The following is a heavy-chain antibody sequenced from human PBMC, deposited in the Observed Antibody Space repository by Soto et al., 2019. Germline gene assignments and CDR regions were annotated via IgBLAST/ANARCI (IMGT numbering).Heavy chain of an antibody. CDR1: GFTFSSYG. Sequence: ESGGGVVQPGRSPRLSCAASGFTFSSYGMHWVRQAPGKGLEWVAVISYDGSQKYYADSVKGRFTISRDNSRNTLYLQMNSLRAEDTAVYYCAKVGYDSSGYSYHYYYGMDVWGQGTTVTVSS. CDR3: AKVGYDSSGYSYHYYYGMDV. J-gene: IGHJ6*02. V-gene: IGHV3-30*18. D-gene: IGHD3-22*01. CDR2: ISYDGSQK.